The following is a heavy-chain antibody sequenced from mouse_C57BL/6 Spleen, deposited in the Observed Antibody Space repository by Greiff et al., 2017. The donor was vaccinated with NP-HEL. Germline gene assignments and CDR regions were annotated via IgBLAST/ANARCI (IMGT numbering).Heavy chain of an antibody. V-gene: IGHV1-61*01. CDR1: GYTFTSYW. CDR2: IYPSDSET. CDR3: ARTGGSSFDY. J-gene: IGHJ2*01. Sequence: VRLQQSGAELVRPGSSVKLSCKASGYTFTSYWMDWVKQRPGQGLEWIGNIYPSDSETHYNQKFKDKATLTVDKSSSTAYMQLSSLTSEDSAVYYCARTGGSSFDYWGQGTTLTVSS. D-gene: IGHD1-1*01.